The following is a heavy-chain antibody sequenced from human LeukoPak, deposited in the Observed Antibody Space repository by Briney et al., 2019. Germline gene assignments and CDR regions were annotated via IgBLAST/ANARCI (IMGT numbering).Heavy chain of an antibody. CDR1: GFTFIRYA. CDR3: ARESLAAAGAIDY. V-gene: IGHV3-30-3*01. CDR2: ISYVGSNK. Sequence: GSLRLSCAASGFTFIRYAMHWVRQAPGKGLEWVAVISYVGSNKYYADSVKGRFTISRDNSKNTLYPQMNSLRAEDTAVYYCARESLAAAGAIDYWGQGTLVTVSS. D-gene: IGHD6-13*01. J-gene: IGHJ4*02.